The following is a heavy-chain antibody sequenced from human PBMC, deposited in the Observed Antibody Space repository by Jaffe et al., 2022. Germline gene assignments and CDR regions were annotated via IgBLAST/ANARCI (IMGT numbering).Heavy chain of an antibody. J-gene: IGHJ4*02. CDR3: ARRGRFGEAQGTIDY. CDR1: GYSISSGYY. CDR2: IYHSGST. V-gene: IGHV4-38-2*01. D-gene: IGHD3-10*01. Sequence: QVQLQESGPGLVKPSETLSLTCAVSGYSISSGYYWGWIRQPPGKGLEWIGSIYHSGSTYYNPSLKSRVTISVDTSKNQFSLKLSSVTAADTAVYYCARRGRFGEAQGTIDYWGQGTLVTVSS.